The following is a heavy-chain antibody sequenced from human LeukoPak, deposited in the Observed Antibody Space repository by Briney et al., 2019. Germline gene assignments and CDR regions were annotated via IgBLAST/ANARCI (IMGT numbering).Heavy chain of an antibody. Sequence: ASVKVSCKASGYTFTSYYMHWVRQAPGQGLEWMGIINPSGGSTSYAQKFQGRVTMTRDTSTSTVYMELSSLRSEDTAVYYCASSQYYYDSSGYYYFDYWGQGTLVTVSS. CDR3: ASSQYYYDSSGYYYFDY. CDR1: GYTFTSYY. V-gene: IGHV1-46*01. D-gene: IGHD3-22*01. J-gene: IGHJ4*02. CDR2: INPSGGST.